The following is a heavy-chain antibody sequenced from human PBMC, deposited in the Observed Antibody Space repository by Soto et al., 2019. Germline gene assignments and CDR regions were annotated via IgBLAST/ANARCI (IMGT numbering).Heavy chain of an antibody. V-gene: IGHV4-34*01. CDR3: ASPGYCSDGTSYSDY. D-gene: IGHD2-15*01. CDR2: IHHSGST. CDR1: GGSLSGSY. J-gene: IGHJ4*02. Sequence: QVQLQQWGAGLLKPSETLSLTCAVYGGSLSGSYWSWIRQPPGTGLEWIGEIHHSGSTYYNPSLKSRVTLSVDTSKNQISLKLNSVTAADTAVYYCASPGYCSDGTSYSDYWGQGTLVTVSS.